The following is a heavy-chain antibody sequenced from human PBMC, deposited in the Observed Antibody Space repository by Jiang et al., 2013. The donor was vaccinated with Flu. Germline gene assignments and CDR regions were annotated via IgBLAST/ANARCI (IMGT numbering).Heavy chain of an antibody. CDR1: GGSISSGAYY. J-gene: IGHJ3*02. D-gene: IGHD1-26*01. V-gene: IGHV4-31*01. Sequence: SGSGLVKPSPDPCPLTCTVSGGSISSGAYYWSWIRQHPGKGLEWIGYIYYSGSTYYNPSLKSLVTISVDTSKNQFSLKLSSVTAADTAVYYCAGGSYVAFDIWGPRDNGHRLF. CDR2: IYYSGST. CDR3: AGGSYVAFDI.